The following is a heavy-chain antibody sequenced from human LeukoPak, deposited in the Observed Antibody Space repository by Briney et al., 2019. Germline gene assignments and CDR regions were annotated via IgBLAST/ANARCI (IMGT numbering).Heavy chain of an antibody. CDR2: INHSGST. D-gene: IGHD3-22*01. Sequence: PSETLSLTCSVSGGSISTSNYYWSWIRQPPGKGLEWIGEINHSGSTNYNPSLKSRVTISVDTSKNQFSLKLSSVTAADTAVYYCARQFTMIVVVENWFDPWGQGTLVTVSS. V-gene: IGHV4-39*01. CDR3: ARQFTMIVVVENWFDP. J-gene: IGHJ5*02. CDR1: GGSISTSNYY.